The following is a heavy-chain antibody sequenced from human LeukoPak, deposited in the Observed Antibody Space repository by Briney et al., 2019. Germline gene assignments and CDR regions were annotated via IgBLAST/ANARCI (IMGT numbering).Heavy chain of an antibody. D-gene: IGHD1-14*01. Sequence: GGSLRLSCAASGFTFSSYAMSWVRQAPGKGLEWVSAISGSGGSTYYADSVKGRFTISRDNSKNTLYLQMNSLSAEDTAVYYCAKDTVGDHLFDYWGQGTLVTVSS. V-gene: IGHV3-23*01. CDR2: ISGSGGST. J-gene: IGHJ4*02. CDR1: GFTFSSYA. CDR3: AKDTVGDHLFDY.